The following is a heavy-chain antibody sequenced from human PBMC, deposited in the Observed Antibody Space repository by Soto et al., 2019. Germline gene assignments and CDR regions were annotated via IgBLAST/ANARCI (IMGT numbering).Heavy chain of an antibody. CDR3: ARAYPLN. V-gene: IGHV3-7*05. CDR1: GFTFSGHF. CDR2: INEDGSEK. J-gene: IGHJ4*02. Sequence: EVQLVESGGGLVQPGNSLRLSCAASGFTFSGHFMTWVRQAPGKGLEWVANINEDGSEKYYVDSVKGRFTISRDNAKKSLYLQLNSLRVEDTAVYYCARAYPLNWGQGTLVTVSS.